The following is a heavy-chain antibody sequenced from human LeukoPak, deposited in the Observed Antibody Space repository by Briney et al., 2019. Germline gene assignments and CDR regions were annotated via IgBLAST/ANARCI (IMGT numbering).Heavy chain of an antibody. D-gene: IGHD2-15*01. CDR2: IYYSGST. CDR3: ARNERDGRYCSGGSCWVDV. J-gene: IGHJ6*02. CDR1: GGSISSYY. V-gene: IGHV4-59*12. Sequence: SETLSLTCTVSGGSISSYYWSWIRQPPGKGLEWIGYIYYSGSTYYNPSLKSRVTISVDTSKNQFSLKLSSVTAADTAVYYCARNERDGRYCSGGSCWVDVWGQGTTVTVSS.